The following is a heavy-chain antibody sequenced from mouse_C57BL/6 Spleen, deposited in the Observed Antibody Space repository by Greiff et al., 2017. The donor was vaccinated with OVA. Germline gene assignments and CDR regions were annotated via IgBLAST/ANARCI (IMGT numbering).Heavy chain of an antibody. D-gene: IGHD2-4*01. J-gene: IGHJ2*01. Sequence: VQVVESGPELVKPGASVKISCKASGYAFSSSWMNWVKQRPGKGLEWIGRIYPGDGDTNYNGKFKGKATLTADKSSSTAYMQLSSLTSEDSAVYFCARTLMITTRYFDYWGQGTTLTVSS. V-gene: IGHV1-82*01. CDR2: IYPGDGDT. CDR3: ARTLMITTRYFDY. CDR1: GYAFSSSW.